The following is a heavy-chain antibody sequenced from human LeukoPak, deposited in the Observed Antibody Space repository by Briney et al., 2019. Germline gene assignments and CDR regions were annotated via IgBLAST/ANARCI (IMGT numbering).Heavy chain of an antibody. CDR1: GFTFSSYS. CDR3: ARVLVPGHYYMDV. V-gene: IGHV3-48*04. CDR2: ICSSSSTI. Sequence: GGSLRLSCAASGFTFSSYSMNWVRQSPGKGLEWVSYICSSSSTIYYADSVKGSFTISRDNAKTSLYLQMNSPRAEDTAVYYCARVLVPGHYYMDVWRKGTTVTVSS. J-gene: IGHJ6*03.